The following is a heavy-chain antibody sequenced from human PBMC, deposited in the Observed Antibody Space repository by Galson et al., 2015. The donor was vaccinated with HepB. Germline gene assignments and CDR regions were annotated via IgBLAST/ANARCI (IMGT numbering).Heavy chain of an antibody. Sequence: LRLSCAASGFTFSSYWMSWVRQAPGKGLEWVANIKQDGSEKYYVDSVKGRFTISRDNAKNSLYLQMNSLRAEDTAVYYCAREPPHYYDSSGFDIWGQGTMVTVSS. V-gene: IGHV3-7*03. CDR3: AREPPHYYDSSGFDI. J-gene: IGHJ3*02. CDR1: GFTFSSYW. CDR2: IKQDGSEK. D-gene: IGHD3-22*01.